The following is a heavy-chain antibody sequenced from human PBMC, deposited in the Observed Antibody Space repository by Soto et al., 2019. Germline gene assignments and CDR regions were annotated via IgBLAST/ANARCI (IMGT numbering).Heavy chain of an antibody. Sequence: GGSLRLSCAASGFTFSSYAMHWVRQAPGKGLEWVAVISYDGSNKYYADSVKGRFTISRDNSKNTLYLQMNSLRAEDTAVYYCARFGYCSSTSCSLIGLYYYGMDVWGQGTTVTVSS. D-gene: IGHD2-2*03. CDR3: ARFGYCSSTSCSLIGLYYYGMDV. CDR1: GFTFSSYA. CDR2: ISYDGSNK. V-gene: IGHV3-30-3*01. J-gene: IGHJ6*02.